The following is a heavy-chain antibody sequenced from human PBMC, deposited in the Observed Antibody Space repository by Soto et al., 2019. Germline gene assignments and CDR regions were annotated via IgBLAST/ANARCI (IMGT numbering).Heavy chain of an antibody. CDR2: IIPIFGTA. Sequence: QVQLVQSGAEVKKPGSSVKVSCKASGGTFSSYAISWVRQAPGQGLEWMGGIIPIFGTANYAQKFPGRVPITAAESTSTASMALSSLRSEDTAVYYCARESRYCSGGSCYFLPGIDYWGQGTLVTVSS. V-gene: IGHV1-69*12. D-gene: IGHD2-15*01. CDR1: GGTFSSYA. J-gene: IGHJ4*02. CDR3: ARESRYCSGGSCYFLPGIDY.